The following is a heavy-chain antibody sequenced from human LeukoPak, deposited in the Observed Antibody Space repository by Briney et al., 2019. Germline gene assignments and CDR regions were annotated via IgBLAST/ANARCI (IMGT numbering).Heavy chain of an antibody. J-gene: IGHJ4*02. V-gene: IGHV4-4*07. Sequence: PSETLSLTCTVSGASITSNYWSWIRQPAGKGLEWIGRIYSAESSIYNPSLKSRVTISVDTSKNQFSLKLSSVTAADTAVYYCARVGQQLALDYWGQGTLVTVSS. D-gene: IGHD6-13*01. CDR1: GASITSNY. CDR2: IYSAESS. CDR3: ARVGQQLALDY.